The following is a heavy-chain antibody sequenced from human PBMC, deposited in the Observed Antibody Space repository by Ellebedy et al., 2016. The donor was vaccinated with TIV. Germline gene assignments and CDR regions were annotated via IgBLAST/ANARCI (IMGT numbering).Heavy chain of an antibody. CDR3: ARREAMGGGHYFY. CDR1: GYSFIHYW. Sequence: GESLKISXKGSGYSFIHYWISWVRQMPGKGLEWMGVIHPGDSETRYSPSFQGQVTISADKSISTAYLQWSSLKASDTAMYYCARREAMGGGHYFYWGPGTLVTVSS. D-gene: IGHD2-15*01. V-gene: IGHV5-51*01. J-gene: IGHJ4*02. CDR2: IHPGDSET.